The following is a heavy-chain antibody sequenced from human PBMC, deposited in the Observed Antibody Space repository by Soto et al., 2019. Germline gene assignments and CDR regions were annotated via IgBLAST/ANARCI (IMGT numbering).Heavy chain of an antibody. J-gene: IGHJ4*02. D-gene: IGHD2-8*02. V-gene: IGHV4-31*03. CDR2: MYYSGRYMSYSGNT. Sequence: SETLSLTCTVSGGSISNGGYYWTWIRQHPGKGLEWIGYMYYSGRYMSYSGNTYYNPSLKSRVTISVDTSKNQFSLNLTSVTAADTAVYYCAREGLGSCTGSNCETGIHYWGQGILVTVSS. CDR1: GGSISNGGYY. CDR3: AREGLGSCTGSNCETGIHY.